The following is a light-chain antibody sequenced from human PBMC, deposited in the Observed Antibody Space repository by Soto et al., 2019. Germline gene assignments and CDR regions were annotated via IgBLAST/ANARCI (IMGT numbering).Light chain of an antibody. CDR3: QQYYSTPLN. V-gene: IGKV4-1*01. J-gene: IGKJ4*01. Sequence: DIVMTQSPDYLAVSLGERATINCKSSQSVLYSSNNKNYLAWYQQKPGQPPKLLIYWASTRESVVPDRFSGSGSGTDFTLTISSLQAEDVAVYYCQQYYSTPLNFGGGTKVEIK. CDR2: WAS. CDR1: QSVLYSSNNKNY.